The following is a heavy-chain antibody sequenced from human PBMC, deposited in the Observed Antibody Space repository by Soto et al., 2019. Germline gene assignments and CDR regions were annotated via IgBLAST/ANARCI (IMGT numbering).Heavy chain of an antibody. CDR2: IIPIFGTT. CDR1: GDTFSNYA. D-gene: IGHD3-22*01. CDR3: ARAPLIGRSYYDSSAYYTHFDY. V-gene: IGHV1-69*01. J-gene: IGHJ4*02. Sequence: QVPLVQSGAELKKPGSSVKVSCKASGDTFSNYAISWVRQAPGQGLEWMGGIIPIFGTTNYAQKIHARVTIVADESTSTAYMELSSLRSEDTAVYYCARAPLIGRSYYDSSAYYTHFDYWGQGTLVTVSS.